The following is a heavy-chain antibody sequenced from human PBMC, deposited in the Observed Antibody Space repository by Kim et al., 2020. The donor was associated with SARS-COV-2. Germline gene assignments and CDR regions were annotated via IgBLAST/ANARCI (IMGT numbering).Heavy chain of an antibody. Sequence: GGSLRLSCAASGFTFSSYDMHWVRQATGKGLEWVSAIGTAGDTYYPGSVKGRFTISRENAKNSLYLQMNSLRAGDTAVYYCARSYCSGGSCYSFPYYYGMDVWGQGTTVTVSS. D-gene: IGHD2-15*01. CDR1: GFTFSSYD. CDR2: IGTAGDT. V-gene: IGHV3-13*01. CDR3: ARSYCSGGSCYSFPYYYGMDV. J-gene: IGHJ6*02.